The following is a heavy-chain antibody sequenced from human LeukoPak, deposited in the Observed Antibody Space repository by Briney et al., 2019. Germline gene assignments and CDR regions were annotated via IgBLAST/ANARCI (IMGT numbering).Heavy chain of an antibody. V-gene: IGHV3-23*01. CDR1: GFPFSSYA. Sequence: GGSLRLSCAASGFPFSSYAMSWVRQAPGTGLQWVSSMSGGGASTYYADSVKGRFIISRDNSKNTLFLQMNSLRAEDTAVYYCAKGSLLTPLDPWGQGTLVTVSS. CDR2: MSGGGAST. CDR3: AKGSLLTPLDP. D-gene: IGHD3-16*01. J-gene: IGHJ5*02.